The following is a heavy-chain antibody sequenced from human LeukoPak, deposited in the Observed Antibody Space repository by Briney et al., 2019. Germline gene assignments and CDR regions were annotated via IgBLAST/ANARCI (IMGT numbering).Heavy chain of an antibody. V-gene: IGHV4-59*01. J-gene: IGHJ3*02. CDR1: GGSISSYY. D-gene: IGHD2-2*01. CDR2: IYYSGST. CDR3: ARVPVVYCSSTSCYGEHAFDI. Sequence: SQTLSLTCTVSGGSISSYYWSWIRQPPGKGLEWIGYIYYSGSTNYNPSLKSRVTISVDTSKNQFSLKLSSVTAADTAVYYCARVPVVYCSSTSCYGEHAFDIWGQGTMVTVSS.